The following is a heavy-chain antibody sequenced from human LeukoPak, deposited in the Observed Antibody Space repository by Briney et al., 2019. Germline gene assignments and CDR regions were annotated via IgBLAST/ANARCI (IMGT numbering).Heavy chain of an antibody. J-gene: IGHJ5*02. V-gene: IGHV4-34*01. D-gene: IGHD3-10*01. CDR2: INHSGST. Sequence: MTSETLSLTCAVYGGSFSGYYWSWIRQPPGKGLEWIGEINHSGSTNYNPSLKSRVTISVDTSKNQFSLKLSSVTAADTAVYCCARSNMVRGVIITRCFDPWGQGTLVTVSS. CDR1: GGSFSGYY. CDR3: ARSNMVRGVIITRCFDP.